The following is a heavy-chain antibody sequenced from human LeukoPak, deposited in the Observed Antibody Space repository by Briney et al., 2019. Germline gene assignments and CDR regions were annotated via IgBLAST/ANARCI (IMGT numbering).Heavy chain of an antibody. J-gene: IGHJ4*02. V-gene: IGHV1-2*02. D-gene: IGHD6-19*01. Sequence: ASVKVSCKASGYSFTDYYIHWVRQAPGQRPEWMGWLNPSTGGTKYAQKFQGRVTMTRDTSTNTAYTDLNSLRSDDTAVYYCAKIVDGSGWSPFEYWGQGTLVTVSS. CDR3: AKIVDGSGWSPFEY. CDR2: LNPSTGGT. CDR1: GYSFTDYY.